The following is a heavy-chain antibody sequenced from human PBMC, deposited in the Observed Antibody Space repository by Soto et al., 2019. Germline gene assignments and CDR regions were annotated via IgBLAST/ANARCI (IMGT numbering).Heavy chain of an antibody. Sequence: QVQLVQSGAEVKKPGASVKVSCKASGYTFTSYDINWVRQATGQGLEWMGWMNPNSGNTGYAQKFQGRVTMTKNTCISTDYMELSSLRCEDTAVYYGARVRNWSGLDYWGQGTLVTVSS. CDR3: ARVRNWSGLDY. J-gene: IGHJ4*02. CDR2: MNPNSGNT. D-gene: IGHD1-1*01. V-gene: IGHV1-8*01. CDR1: GYTFTSYD.